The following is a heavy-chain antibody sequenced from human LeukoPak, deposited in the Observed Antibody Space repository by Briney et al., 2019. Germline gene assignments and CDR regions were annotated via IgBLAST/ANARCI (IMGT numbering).Heavy chain of an antibody. CDR3: TTAFPGLLRYFDWLLTTPDY. CDR2: IKSKTDGGTT. CDR1: GFTFSNAW. V-gene: IGHV3-15*01. D-gene: IGHD3-9*01. Sequence: GGSLRLSCAASGFTFSNAWMSWVRQAPGKGLEWVGRIKSKTDGGTTDYAAPVKGRFTISRDDSKHTLYLQMNSLKTEDTAVYYCTTAFPGLLRYFDWLLTTPDYWGQGTLVTVSS. J-gene: IGHJ4*02.